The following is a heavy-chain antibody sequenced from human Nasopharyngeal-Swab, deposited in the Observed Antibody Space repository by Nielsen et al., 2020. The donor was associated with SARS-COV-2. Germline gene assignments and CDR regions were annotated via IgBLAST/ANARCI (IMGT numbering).Heavy chain of an antibody. CDR3: AKDHKMDSGGGVGYMDV. CDR2: IYGGGST. D-gene: IGHD3-16*01. V-gene: IGHV3-53*05. J-gene: IGHJ6*03. CDR1: GLSVTNSH. Sequence: GESLKISCAASGLSVTNSHMNWIRQAPGKGLEWVSVIYGGGSTYYADSVKGRFTISRDSFKNTLYLQLNSLRAEDTAVYYCAKDHKMDSGGGVGYMDVWGKGTTVTVSS.